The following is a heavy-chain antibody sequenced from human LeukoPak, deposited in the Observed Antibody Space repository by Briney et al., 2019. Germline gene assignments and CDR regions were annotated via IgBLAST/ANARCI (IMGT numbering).Heavy chain of an antibody. Sequence: SETLSLTCTVSGGSISSYYWSWIRQPPGKGLEWIGYIYYSGSTNYNPSLKSRVTISVDTTKNQFSLKLSSVTAADTAVYYCATGEQLSTYYYYMDVWGKGTTVTVSS. CDR1: GGSISSYY. CDR3: ATGEQLSTYYYYMDV. D-gene: IGHD6-6*01. J-gene: IGHJ6*03. CDR2: IYYSGST. V-gene: IGHV4-59*01.